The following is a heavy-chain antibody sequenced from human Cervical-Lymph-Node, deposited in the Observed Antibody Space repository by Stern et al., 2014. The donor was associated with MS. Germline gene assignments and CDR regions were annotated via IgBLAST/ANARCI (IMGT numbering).Heavy chain of an antibody. D-gene: IGHD3-3*01. V-gene: IGHV4-30-2*01. J-gene: IGHJ4*02. Sequence: QLQLQESGSGLVKPSQTLSLTCAVSGGSISSGGYSWSCIRQPPGKGLEWIGYIYHSGSTYYNPSLNSRFTLSVDRSKNPFSLKLSSVTAADTAVYYCARGRDFWSGYGGYFDYWGQGTLVTVSS. CDR1: GGSISSGGYS. CDR2: IYHSGST. CDR3: ARGRDFWSGYGGYFDY.